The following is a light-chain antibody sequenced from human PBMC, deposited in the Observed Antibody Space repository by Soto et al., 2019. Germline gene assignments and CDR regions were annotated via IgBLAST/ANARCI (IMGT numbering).Light chain of an antibody. J-gene: IGLJ2*01. CDR2: DVS. CDR3: SSYTISSTLV. V-gene: IGLV2-14*01. Sequence: QSALTQPASVSGSPGQSFTISCTGTSSDVGGYNYVSWYQQHPGKAPKLMIYDVSNRPSGFSNCFSSYKSGNTASLTISGLQAEDEADYYCSSYTISSTLVFGGGTKLTVL. CDR1: SSDVGGYNY.